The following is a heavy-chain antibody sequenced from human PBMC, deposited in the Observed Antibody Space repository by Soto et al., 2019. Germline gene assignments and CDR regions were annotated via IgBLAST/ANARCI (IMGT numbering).Heavy chain of an antibody. CDR3: ARVSATGTRWLGP. J-gene: IGHJ5*02. CDR2: LSYRGTT. D-gene: IGHD6-13*01. V-gene: IGHV4-31*03. Sequence: SETLSLTCTVSGGSFNSGAYYWGWIRRHPGKGLEWIGYLSYRGTTYYSPSLKSRLTMSLDTSKNQFSLKLNSVTAADTAVYYCARVSATGTRWLGPWGQGTMVTVSS. CDR1: GGSFNSGAYY.